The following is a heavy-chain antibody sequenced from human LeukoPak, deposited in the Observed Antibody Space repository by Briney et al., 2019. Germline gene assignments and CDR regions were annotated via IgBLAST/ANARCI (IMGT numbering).Heavy chain of an antibody. D-gene: IGHD6-13*01. CDR2: IYSGGST. J-gene: IGHJ6*02. CDR3: ARDRSSSWYRDYYYGMGV. CDR1: GFTVSSNY. V-gene: IGHV3-53*01. Sequence: PGGSLRLSCAASGFTVSSNYMSWVRQAPGKGLEWVSVIYSGGSTYYADSVKGRFTISRDNSKNTLYLQMNSLRAEDTAVYYCARDRSSSWYRDYYYGMGVWGQGTTVTVSS.